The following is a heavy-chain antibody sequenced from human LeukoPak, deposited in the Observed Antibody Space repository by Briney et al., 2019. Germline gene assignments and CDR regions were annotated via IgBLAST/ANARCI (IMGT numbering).Heavy chain of an antibody. V-gene: IGHV3-48*04. CDR2: ISSSSSTI. CDR1: GFTFSSYS. J-gene: IGHJ4*02. CDR3: ARAAQNYAGSFYDY. D-gene: IGHD3-10*01. Sequence: GGSPRLSCAASGFTFSSYSMNWVRQAPGKGLEWVSYISSSSSTIYYADSVKGRFTISRDNAKNSLYLQVNSLRAEDTAVYYCARAAQNYAGSFYDYWGQGTLVTVSS.